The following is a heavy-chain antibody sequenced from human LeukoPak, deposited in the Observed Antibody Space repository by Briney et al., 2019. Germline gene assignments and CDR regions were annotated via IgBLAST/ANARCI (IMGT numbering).Heavy chain of an antibody. V-gene: IGHV4-59*03. CDR3: AKYLAATGESHLDY. CDR1: GGSISSYY. Sequence: SETLSLTCTVSGGSISSYYWSWIRQPPGKGLEWIGYIYYSGSTNYSPSLKSRVTISVDTSKNQFSLKLRSVTAADTAVYYCAKYLAATGESHLDYWGQGTLVTVSS. J-gene: IGHJ4*02. D-gene: IGHD6-13*01. CDR2: IYYSGST.